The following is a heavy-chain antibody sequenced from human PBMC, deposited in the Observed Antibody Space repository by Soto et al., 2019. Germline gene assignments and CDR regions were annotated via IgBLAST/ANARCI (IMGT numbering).Heavy chain of an antibody. J-gene: IGHJ4*02. CDR2: IYYSGST. Sequence: SETLSLTCTVSGGSISSYYWSWIRQPPGKGLEWIGYIYYSGSTNYNPSLKSRVTISVDTSKNQFSLKVSSVTAADTAVYYCARRYGGNFDYWGQGTQVTVSS. D-gene: IGHD1-26*01. CDR3: ARRYGGNFDY. V-gene: IGHV4-59*01. CDR1: GGSISSYY.